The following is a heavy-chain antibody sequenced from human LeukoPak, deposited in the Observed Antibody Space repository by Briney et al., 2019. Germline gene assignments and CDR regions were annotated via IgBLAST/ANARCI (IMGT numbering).Heavy chain of an antibody. V-gene: IGHV4-34*01. CDR3: ARNFDSHNAFDV. CDR2: INHSGST. CDR1: GGSFSGYY. D-gene: IGHD3-22*01. Sequence: SETLSLTCAVYGGSFSGYYWSWIRQPPGKGLEWIGEINHSGSTNYNPSLKSRVTISVDTSKNQFSLKLSSVTAADTALYYCARNFDSHNAFDVWGQGTMVTVSS. J-gene: IGHJ3*01.